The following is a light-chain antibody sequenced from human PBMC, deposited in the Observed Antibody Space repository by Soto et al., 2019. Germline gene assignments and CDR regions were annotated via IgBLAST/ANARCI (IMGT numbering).Light chain of an antibody. Sequence: AIQMTQSPSSLSASVGDRVTITCRASQDITNDFAWSQQKPGTAPKVLISAASSLQTGVPSRFSGSGSGTDFTLTISSLQPEDFATYYCLQDFNFPFTFGQGTKLEVK. CDR1: QDITND. J-gene: IGKJ2*01. CDR3: LQDFNFPFT. V-gene: IGKV1-6*01. CDR2: AAS.